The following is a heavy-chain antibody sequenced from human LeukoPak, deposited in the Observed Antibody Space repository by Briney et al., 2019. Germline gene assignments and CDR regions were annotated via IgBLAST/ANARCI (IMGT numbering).Heavy chain of an antibody. Sequence: SETLCLTCAVSGYSISSGYYWGWIRQPPGKGLEWIGSIYHSGSTYYNPSLKSRVTISVDTSKNQFSLKLSSVTAADTTVYYCARHGKDIVVAYFDYWGQGTLVTVSS. CDR2: IYHSGST. CDR1: GYSISSGYY. D-gene: IGHD2-2*01. J-gene: IGHJ4*02. V-gene: IGHV4-38-2*01. CDR3: ARHGKDIVVAYFDY.